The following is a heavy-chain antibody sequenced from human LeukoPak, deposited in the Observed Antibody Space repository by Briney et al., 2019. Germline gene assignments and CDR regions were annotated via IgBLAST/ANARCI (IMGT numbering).Heavy chain of an antibody. CDR3: ARGPPRYASY. CDR2: IDHSGNT. CDR1: GYSISNGYY. J-gene: IGHJ4*02. V-gene: IGHV4-38-2*01. D-gene: IGHD2-21*01. Sequence: SQTLSLTCAVSGYSISNGYYWGWIRQPPGKGLEWIGSIDHSGNTFYNPSLKSRVTISVDTSKNQFSLKLTSVTAADTAIYYCARGPPRYASYWGQGTLVTVSS.